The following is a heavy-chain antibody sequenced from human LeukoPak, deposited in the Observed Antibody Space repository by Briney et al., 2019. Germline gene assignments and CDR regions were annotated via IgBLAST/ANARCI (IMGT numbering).Heavy chain of an antibody. CDR3: ARSIAVAGTGFNY. Sequence: GTLSLTCAVSGGSISSSDWWSWVRQPPGKGLEWIGEIYHSGSTNYNPSLKSRVTISVDKSKNQFSLKLSSVTAADTAVYYCARSIAVAGTGFNYWGQGTLVTVSS. CDR2: IYHSGST. V-gene: IGHV4-4*02. D-gene: IGHD6-19*01. CDR1: GGSISSSDW. J-gene: IGHJ4*02.